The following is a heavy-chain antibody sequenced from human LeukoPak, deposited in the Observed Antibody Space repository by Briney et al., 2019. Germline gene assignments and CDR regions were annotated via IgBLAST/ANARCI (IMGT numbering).Heavy chain of an antibody. Sequence: PSETLSLTCTVSGGSISSSYYYWGWIRQPPGKGLEWIGGIYYSGSTYYNPSLKSRVTISVDTSKNLFSLKLSSVTAADTAVYYCARVVVITEALDYWGQGTLVTVSS. CDR1: GGSISSSYYY. D-gene: IGHD3-22*01. V-gene: IGHV4-39*07. CDR2: IYYSGST. J-gene: IGHJ4*02. CDR3: ARVVVITEALDY.